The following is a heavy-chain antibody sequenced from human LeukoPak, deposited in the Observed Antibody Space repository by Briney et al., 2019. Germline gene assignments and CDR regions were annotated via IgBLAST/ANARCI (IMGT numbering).Heavy chain of an antibody. V-gene: IGHV4-4*07. D-gene: IGHD6-13*01. J-gene: IGHJ4*02. CDR3: ARQIASAGTAGFDF. Sequence: PSETLSLTCPVSGRSISSYYWRWIRQPAGKGRDWIGRIYSTGSTNYNPSRKSRVTMSVDTSKNQFSLRLRSVTAADTAVYYCARQIASAGTAGFDFWGQGALVTVSS. CDR1: GRSISSYY. CDR2: IYSTGST.